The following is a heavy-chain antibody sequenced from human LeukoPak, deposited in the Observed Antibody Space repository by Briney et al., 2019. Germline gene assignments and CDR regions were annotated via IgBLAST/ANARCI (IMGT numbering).Heavy chain of an antibody. Sequence: GGSLRLSCVASGFTFSNYAMSWVRQAPGKGLEWASAISGGAASTYYADSVKGRFTISRDSSKNTLYLQMNSLRAEDTAVYYCAKDRLAAAGNSGYFDYWGQGTLVTVSS. D-gene: IGHD6-13*01. CDR2: ISGGAAST. CDR3: AKDRLAAAGNSGYFDY. J-gene: IGHJ4*02. V-gene: IGHV3-23*01. CDR1: GFTFSNYA.